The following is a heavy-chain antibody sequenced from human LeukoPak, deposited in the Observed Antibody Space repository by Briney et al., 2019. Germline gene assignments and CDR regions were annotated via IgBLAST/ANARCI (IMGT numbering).Heavy chain of an antibody. Sequence: AGGSLRLSCAASGVTFSSDAMSWGRQAPGNGLEWVSAISAGGVSTYYADSVKGRFTISRDNSKNTLYLQMNSLRAEDTAVYYCAKGAGTDRTWGQGTLVTVSS. CDR1: GVTFSSDA. V-gene: IGHV3-23*01. CDR3: AKGAGTDRT. CDR2: ISAGGVST. J-gene: IGHJ5*02.